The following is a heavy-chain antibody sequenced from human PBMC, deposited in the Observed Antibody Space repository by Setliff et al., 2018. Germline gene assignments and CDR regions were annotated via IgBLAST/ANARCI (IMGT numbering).Heavy chain of an antibody. CDR2: INHSGST. Sequence: NPSETLSLTCAVYGGSSSGYYWSWIRQPPGKGLEWIGEINHSGSTNYNPSLKSRVTISVDTSKNQLSLKLSSVTAADTAVYYCARSPEGSGYIGSLDYWGQGTLVTVSS. CDR1: GGSSSGYY. D-gene: IGHD3-22*01. CDR3: ARSPEGSGYIGSLDY. J-gene: IGHJ4*02. V-gene: IGHV4-34*01.